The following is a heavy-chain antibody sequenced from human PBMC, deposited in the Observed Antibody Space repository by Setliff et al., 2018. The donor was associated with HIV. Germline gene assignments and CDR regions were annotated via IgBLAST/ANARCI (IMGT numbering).Heavy chain of an antibody. J-gene: IGHJ6*03. CDR1: GGSISSGSYY. CDR2: IYTSGST. V-gene: IGHV4-61*02. Sequence: SETLSLTCTVSGGSISSGSYYWSWIRQPAGKGLEWIGRIYTSGSTNYNPSLKSRVTISVDTSKNQFSLKLSSVTAADTAVYYCARGSTAVNYYYNHMDVWGKGTTVTVSS. D-gene: IGHD2-2*01. CDR3: ARGSTAVNYYYNHMDV.